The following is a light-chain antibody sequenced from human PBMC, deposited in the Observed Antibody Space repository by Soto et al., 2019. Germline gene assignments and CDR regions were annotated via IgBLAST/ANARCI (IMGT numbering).Light chain of an antibody. V-gene: IGKV3-20*01. J-gene: IGKJ2*01. Sequence: PGERATLSCRASQTVSGNYLAWYQQKPGQSPRLLIYGSSDRATGIPDRFSGSGSGTDFTLTINRVEPEDFAVYYCQQYGSSPAYTFGQGTTLEI. CDR1: QTVSGNY. CDR2: GSS. CDR3: QQYGSSPAYT.